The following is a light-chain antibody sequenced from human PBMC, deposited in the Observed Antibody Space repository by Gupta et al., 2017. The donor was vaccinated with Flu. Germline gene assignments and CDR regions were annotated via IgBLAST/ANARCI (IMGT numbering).Light chain of an antibody. CDR1: SPNIRINF. CDR2: ENN. J-gene: IGLJ3*02. V-gene: IGLV1-51*01. Sequence: QSVLTQRPSVSAAPSQKVTISCSGTSPNIRINFVSWYQQLPGTAPKLLMYENNKRPSGIPDRFSGAKAGNSDTRGITVLQTGEEAEDDCGKWASRLNGGVFGGGTKLTVL. CDR3: GKWASRLNGGV.